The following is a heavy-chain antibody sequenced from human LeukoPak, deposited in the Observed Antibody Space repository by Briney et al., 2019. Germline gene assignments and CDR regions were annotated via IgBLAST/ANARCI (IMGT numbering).Heavy chain of an antibody. D-gene: IGHD1-26*01. Sequence: SETLSLTCAVYGESFSGYYWSSIRQPPGKGLEWIGEIHHSGSTNYNPSLKSRVTISVDTSKNQFSLKLSSVTAADTAVYYCARAVGPTTYWGFDYWGRGTLVTVSS. J-gene: IGHJ4*02. V-gene: IGHV4-34*01. CDR3: ARAVGPTTYWGFDY. CDR1: GESFSGYY. CDR2: IHHSGST.